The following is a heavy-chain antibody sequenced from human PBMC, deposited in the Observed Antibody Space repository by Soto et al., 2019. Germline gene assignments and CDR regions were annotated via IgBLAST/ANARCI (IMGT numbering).Heavy chain of an antibody. CDR3: ASSPSLGYCSGGSCYRQLYFDY. V-gene: IGHV3-21*01. CDR2: ISSSSSYI. CDR1: GFTFSSYS. J-gene: IGHJ4*02. D-gene: IGHD2-15*01. Sequence: GGSLRLSCAASGFTFSSYSMNWVRQAPGKGLEWVSSISSSSSYIYYADSVKGRFTISRDNAKNSLYLQMNSLRAEDTAVYYCASSPSLGYCSGGSCYRQLYFDYWGQGTLVTVSS.